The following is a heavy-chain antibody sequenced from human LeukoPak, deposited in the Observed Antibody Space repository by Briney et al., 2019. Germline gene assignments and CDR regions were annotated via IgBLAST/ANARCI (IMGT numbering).Heavy chain of an antibody. CDR3: AKPISGGLAVTADWFHP. CDR2: INANSGTT. J-gene: IGHJ5*01. D-gene: IGHD6-19*01. V-gene: IGHV3-23*01. CDR1: GFTFSSYA. Sequence: GGSLRLSCAAPGFTFSSYAMSWVRQPPGKGLEWVSTINANSGTTSYAASVRGRFTISRDNSKNTLYLQVNTLRADDTATYYCAKPISGGLAVTADWFHPWGQGTLVVVSS.